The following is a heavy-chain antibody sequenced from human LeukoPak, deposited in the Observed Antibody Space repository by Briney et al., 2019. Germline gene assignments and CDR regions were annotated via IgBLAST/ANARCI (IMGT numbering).Heavy chain of an antibody. V-gene: IGHV1-18*04. CDR2: ISAYNGNT. D-gene: IGHD6-13*01. J-gene: IGHJ2*01. CDR3: ARAGWVAAAGFPRYWYFDL. CDR1: GYTFTSYG. Sequence: ASVKVSCKASGYTFTSYGISWVRQAPGQGLEWMGWISAYNGNTNYAQKLHGRVTMTTDTSTSTAYMELRSLRSDDTAVYYCARAGWVAAAGFPRYWYFDLWGRGTLVTVSS.